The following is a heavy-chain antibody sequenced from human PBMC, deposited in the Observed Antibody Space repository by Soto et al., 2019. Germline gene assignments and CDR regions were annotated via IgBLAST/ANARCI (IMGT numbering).Heavy chain of an antibody. CDR1: GYTFSSYI. CDR3: ARDRGMAPRDYNCFDS. V-gene: IGHV1-3*01. Sequence: QVQLVQSGAEVKKPGASVKVSCKASGYTFSSYIMHWVRQAPGQRLEWMGWINAGNGNTKYSQKFQGRVTITGDTSANTAYMELSSLRSEDTAVYYCARDRGMAPRDYNCFDSWGQGTLVTVSS. D-gene: IGHD6-6*01. CDR2: INAGNGNT. J-gene: IGHJ5*01.